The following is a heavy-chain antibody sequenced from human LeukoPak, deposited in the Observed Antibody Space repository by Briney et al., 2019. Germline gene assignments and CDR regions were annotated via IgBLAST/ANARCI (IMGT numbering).Heavy chain of an antibody. V-gene: IGHV1-2*02. J-gene: IGHJ4*02. Sequence: ASVKVSCKASGYTFTGYYKHWVRQAPGQGLEWMGWINPNSGGTNYAQKFQGRVTMTRDTSISTAYMELSRLRSDDTAVYYCARDQPDYDILTGYRGREVDYWGQGTLVTVSS. D-gene: IGHD3-9*01. CDR3: ARDQPDYDILTGYRGREVDY. CDR1: GYTFTGYY. CDR2: INPNSGGT.